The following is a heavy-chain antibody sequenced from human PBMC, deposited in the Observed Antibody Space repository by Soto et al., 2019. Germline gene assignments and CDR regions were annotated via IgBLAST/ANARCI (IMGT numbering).Heavy chain of an antibody. CDR2: MNPNSGNT. J-gene: IGHJ4*02. CDR1: GYTFTSYD. CDR3: ARAQKGWYAHQFDY. Sequence: QVQLVQSGAEVKKPGASVKVSCKASGYTFTSYDINWVRQATGQGLEWMGWMNPNSGNTGYAQKFQGRVTMTRNTXISTAYMELSSMRSEDTAVYYCARAQKGWYAHQFDYWGQGTLVTVSS. V-gene: IGHV1-8*01. D-gene: IGHD6-19*01.